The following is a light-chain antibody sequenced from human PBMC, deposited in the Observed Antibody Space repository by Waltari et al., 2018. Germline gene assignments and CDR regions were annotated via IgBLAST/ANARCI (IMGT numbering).Light chain of an antibody. CDR3: CSYAGSTTHVV. CDR2: DVT. CDR1: SSDVGGYNL. Sequence: QSALTQPASVSGSPGQSITLSCTGTSSDVGGYNLVSWYQQHPDKAPKLMIYDVTERPSGVSNRFSGSKSGNTASLTISGLRAEDEADYYCCSYAGSTTHVVFGGGTKLTVL. J-gene: IGLJ2*01. V-gene: IGLV2-23*02.